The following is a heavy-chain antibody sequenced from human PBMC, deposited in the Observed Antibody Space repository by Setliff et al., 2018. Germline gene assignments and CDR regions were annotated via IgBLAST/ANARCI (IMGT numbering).Heavy chain of an antibody. CDR2: ISAYNGNT. Sequence: ASVKVSCKASGYTFTSYGISWVRQAPGQGLDWMGWISAYNGNTNYVQKLQGRVTMTTDTSTSTAYMELRSLRSDDTAVYYCVRAPPTVVIPPGRAFFDPWGQGTLVTVSS. V-gene: IGHV1-18*01. D-gene: IGHD2-2*01. J-gene: IGHJ5*02. CDR1: GYTFTSYG. CDR3: VRAPPTVVIPPGRAFFDP.